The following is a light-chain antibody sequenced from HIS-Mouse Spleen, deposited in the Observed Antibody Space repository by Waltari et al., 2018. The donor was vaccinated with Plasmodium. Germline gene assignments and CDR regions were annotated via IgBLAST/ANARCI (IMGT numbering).Light chain of an antibody. V-gene: IGLV5-37*01. J-gene: IGLJ3*02. CDR2: YYSDSDK. Sequence: QPVLTQPPSSSASPGESARLTCPLPSDINVGSYNIYWYQHTPGSPPSYLLYYYSDSDKGQGSGVPSRFSGSKDASANTGILLISGLQSEDEADYYCMIWPSNASGVFGGGTKLTVL. CDR1: SDINVGSYN. CDR3: MIWPSNASGV.